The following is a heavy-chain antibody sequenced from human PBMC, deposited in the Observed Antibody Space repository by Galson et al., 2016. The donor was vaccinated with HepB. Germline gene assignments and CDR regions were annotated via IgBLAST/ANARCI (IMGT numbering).Heavy chain of an antibody. D-gene: IGHD3-10*01. CDR3: ASSVRGSGSPPGGY. J-gene: IGHJ4*02. Sequence: SLRLSCAASGFTFGNYWMHWVRQAPGKGLVWVSHITIDGSTTTYADSVKGRFTISRDNAKNTLYLQMNSLRAEDTAVYYCASSVRGSGSPPGGYWGQGTLVTVSS. V-gene: IGHV3-74*01. CDR2: ITIDGSTT. CDR1: GFTFGNYW.